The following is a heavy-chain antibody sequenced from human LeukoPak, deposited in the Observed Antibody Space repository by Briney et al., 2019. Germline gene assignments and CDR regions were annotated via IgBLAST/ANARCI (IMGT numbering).Heavy chain of an antibody. D-gene: IGHD6-19*01. CDR1: GYTFTGYY. CDR3: ARDFPRGIAVNY. J-gene: IGHJ4*02. V-gene: IGHV1-2*02. Sequence: ASVTVSCKASGYTFTGYYMHWVRQAPGQGLEWMGWINPNSGGTNYAQKFQGRVTMTRDTSNSTAYMELSRLRSDDTAVYYCARDFPRGIAVNYWGQGTLVTVSS. CDR2: INPNSGGT.